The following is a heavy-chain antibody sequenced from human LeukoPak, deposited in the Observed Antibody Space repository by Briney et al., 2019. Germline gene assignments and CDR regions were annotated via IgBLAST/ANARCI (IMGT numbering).Heavy chain of an antibody. CDR3: ARQVVGATFDY. CDR1: GYIFTSYW. D-gene: IGHD1-26*01. Sequence: RGGSREISCKGSGYIFTSYWIGWVRQLPGKGLEWMGIIYPGDSDTRYSPSFRGQVTISADKSISTAYLQWSSLKASDTAMYYCARQVVGATFDYWGQGTLVTVSS. V-gene: IGHV5-51*01. CDR2: IYPGDSDT. J-gene: IGHJ4*02.